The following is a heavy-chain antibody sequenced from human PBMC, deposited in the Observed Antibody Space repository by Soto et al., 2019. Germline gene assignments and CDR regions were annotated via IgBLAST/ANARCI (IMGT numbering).Heavy chain of an antibody. CDR3: ARDADGSGSYFGDH. CDR2: MNPNSGNT. D-gene: IGHD3-10*01. V-gene: IGHV1-8*01. J-gene: IGHJ4*02. Sequence: QVQLVQSGAEVKKPGTSVKVSCKASGYTFTNYDINWVRQATGQGLEWMGWMNPNSGNTGYAQKFQWIVTMTRNTSINTFFLELSSLTSEDTAIYYCARDADGSGSYFGDHWGQGTLVTVSS. CDR1: GYTFTNYD.